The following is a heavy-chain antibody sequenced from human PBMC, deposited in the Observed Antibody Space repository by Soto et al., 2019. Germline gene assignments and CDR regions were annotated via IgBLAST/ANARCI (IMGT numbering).Heavy chain of an antibody. J-gene: IGHJ6*02. Sequence: QLLESGGGLVQPGGSLRLACTASGFTFNTYFMSWVRQAPGEGLEWISAISGGGGTKYYSASVKGRFTISRDNSNNPLYLQMNSLRADDTAVYYCAKSLTASNFRLDVWGHGTRVTVSS. CDR1: GFTFNTYF. CDR3: AKSLTASNFRLDV. V-gene: IGHV3-23*01. D-gene: IGHD7-27*01. CDR2: ISGGGGTK.